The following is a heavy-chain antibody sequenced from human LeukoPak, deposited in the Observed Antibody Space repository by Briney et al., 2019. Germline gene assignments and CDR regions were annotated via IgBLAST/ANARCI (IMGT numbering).Heavy chain of an antibody. CDR2: INPSGGST. V-gene: IGHV1-46*01. J-gene: IGHJ4*02. CDR1: GYIFTGYY. D-gene: IGHD2-21*02. Sequence: ASVKVSCKASGYIFTGYYMHWVRQAPGQGLEWMGIINPSGGSTSYAQKFQGRVTMTRDTSTSTVYMELSSLRSEDTAVYYCARDPSHIVVVTAIPAYYFDYWGQGTLVTVSS. CDR3: ARDPSHIVVVTAIPAYYFDY.